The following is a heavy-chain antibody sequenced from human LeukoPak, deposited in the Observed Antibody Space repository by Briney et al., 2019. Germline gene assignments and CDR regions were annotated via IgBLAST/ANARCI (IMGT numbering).Heavy chain of an antibody. CDR2: MNPNSGNT. V-gene: IGHV1-8*03. CDR3: ARERRATGGVDY. D-gene: IGHD2-8*01. CDR1: GYTFTSYD. J-gene: IGHJ4*02. Sequence: ASVKVSCKASGYTFTSYDINWVRQASGQGLEWMAWMNPNSGNTGYAQKFQGRVTITRNTSISTAYMELSSLRSEDTAVYYCARERRATGGVDYWGQGTLVTVSS.